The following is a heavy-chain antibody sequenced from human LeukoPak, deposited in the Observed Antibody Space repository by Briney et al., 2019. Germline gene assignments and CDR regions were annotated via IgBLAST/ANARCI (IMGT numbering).Heavy chain of an antibody. CDR2: IKSKTDGGTA. D-gene: IGHD2-21*01. J-gene: IGHJ4*02. CDR3: TTTSISRVGFDY. CDR1: GGSFSGYY. V-gene: IGHV3-15*01. Sequence: ETLSLTCAVYGGSFSGYYWSWVRQAPGKGLEWVGRIKSKTDGGTADYAAPVKGRFTISRDDSKNTLYLQMNSLKTEDTAVYYCTTTSISRVGFDYWGQGTLVTVSS.